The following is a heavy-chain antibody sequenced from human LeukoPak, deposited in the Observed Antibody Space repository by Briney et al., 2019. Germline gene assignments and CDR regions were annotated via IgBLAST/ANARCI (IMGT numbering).Heavy chain of an antibody. Sequence: GASVKVSCKASGFTFTSYDINWVRQASGQGLEWMGIINPSGGSTSYAQKFQGRVTMTRDTSTSTVYMELSSLRSEDTAVYYCATSYDILTGPENYWGQGTLVTVSS. V-gene: IGHV1-46*01. CDR1: GFTFTSYD. CDR2: INPSGGST. CDR3: ATSYDILTGPENY. J-gene: IGHJ4*02. D-gene: IGHD3-9*01.